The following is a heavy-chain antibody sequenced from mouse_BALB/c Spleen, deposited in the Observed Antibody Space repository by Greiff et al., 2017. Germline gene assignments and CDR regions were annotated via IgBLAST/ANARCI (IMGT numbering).Heavy chain of an antibody. CDR2: INPYNGDT. CDR1: GYSFTGYF. CDR3: GRNYDDWYFDV. D-gene: IGHD2-4*01. V-gene: IGHV1-37*01. Sequence: EVKVEESGPELVKPGASVKISCKASGYSFTGYFMNWVKQSHGKSLEWIGRINPYNGDTFYNQKFKGKATLTVDKSSSTAHMELLSLTSEDSAVYYCGRNYDDWYFDVWGAGTTVTVSS. J-gene: IGHJ1*01.